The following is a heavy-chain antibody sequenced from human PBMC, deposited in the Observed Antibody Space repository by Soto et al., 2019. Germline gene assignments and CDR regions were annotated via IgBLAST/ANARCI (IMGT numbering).Heavy chain of an antibody. Sequence: EVQLVESGGGLVKPGGSLRLSCAASGFTFSSYSMNWVRQAPGKGLEWVSSISSSSSYIYYADSVKGRFTISRDNAKNSLYLQMNSLRAEDTAVYYCASGGTTVTVYYFDYWGQGTLVTVSS. J-gene: IGHJ4*02. V-gene: IGHV3-21*01. CDR2: ISSSSSYI. D-gene: IGHD4-17*01. CDR1: GFTFSSYS. CDR3: ASGGTTVTVYYFDY.